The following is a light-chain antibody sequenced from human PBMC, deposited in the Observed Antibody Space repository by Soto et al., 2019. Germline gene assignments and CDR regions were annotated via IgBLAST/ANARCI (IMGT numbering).Light chain of an antibody. Sequence: DIQLTQSPSFLSASVVARVTITCRASQGIRNYLAWYQQKPGRAPKLLSDMASTLQSGVPSRCSGSYSGTEFTLTSTSLQPEDFATYYCQQVNSYPITFGQGTRLEIK. CDR1: QGIRNY. V-gene: IGKV1-9*01. J-gene: IGKJ5*01. CDR2: MAS. CDR3: QQVNSYPIT.